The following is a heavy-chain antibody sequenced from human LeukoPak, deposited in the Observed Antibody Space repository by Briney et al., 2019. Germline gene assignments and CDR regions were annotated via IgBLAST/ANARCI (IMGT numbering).Heavy chain of an antibody. CDR2: INPNSGGT. CDR1: GYTFTGYY. J-gene: IGHJ4*02. CDR3: ARSSGPKYYDILTGYPFDY. D-gene: IGHD3-9*01. V-gene: IGHV1-2*02. Sequence: SVTVSCKASGYTFTGYYMHWVRQAPGQGLEWMGWINPNSGGTNYAQKFQGRVTMTRDTSISTAYMELSRLRSDDTAVYYCARSSGPKYYDILTGYPFDYWGQGTLVTVSS.